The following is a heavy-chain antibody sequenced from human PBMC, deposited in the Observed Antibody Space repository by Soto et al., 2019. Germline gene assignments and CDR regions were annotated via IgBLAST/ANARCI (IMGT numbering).Heavy chain of an antibody. J-gene: IGHJ4*02. V-gene: IGHV1-69*04. CDR1: GGTFSSYT. Sequence: ASVKVSCKASGGTFSSYTISWVRQAPGQGLEWMGRIIPILGIANYAQKFQGRVTITADKSTSTAYMELSSLRSEDTAVYYCARDPRPRHPRENITGTTQSDYWGQGTLVTVSS. D-gene: IGHD1-20*01. CDR3: ARDPRPRHPRENITGTTQSDY. CDR2: IIPILGIA.